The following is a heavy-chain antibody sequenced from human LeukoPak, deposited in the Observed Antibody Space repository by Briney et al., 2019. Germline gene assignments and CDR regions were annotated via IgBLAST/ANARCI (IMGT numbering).Heavy chain of an antibody. Sequence: PGGSLRLSCAASGFTFSSYAMGWVRQPPGKGLEWVSAISGSGGSTYYADSVKGRFTISRDNSKNTLSLQMNSLRAEDTAVYCCAKDRCYDSSGSSFVYWGQGTLVTVSS. CDR3: AKDRCYDSSGSSFVY. CDR2: ISGSGGST. J-gene: IGHJ4*02. D-gene: IGHD3-22*01. V-gene: IGHV3-23*01. CDR1: GFTFSSYA.